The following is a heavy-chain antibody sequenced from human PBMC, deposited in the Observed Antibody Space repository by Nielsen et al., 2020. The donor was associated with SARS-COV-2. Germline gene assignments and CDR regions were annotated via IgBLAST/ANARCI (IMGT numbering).Heavy chain of an antibody. V-gene: IGHV1-69*06. Sequence: SVKVSCKASGGTFSSYAISWVRQAPGQGLEWMGGIIPIFGTANYAQKFQGRVTITADKSTSTAYMELSSLRSEDTAVYYCAREGLYSSSSLRYFDYWGQGTLVTVSS. D-gene: IGHD6-6*01. CDR3: AREGLYSSSSLRYFDY. CDR1: GGTFSSYA. J-gene: IGHJ4*02. CDR2: IIPIFGTA.